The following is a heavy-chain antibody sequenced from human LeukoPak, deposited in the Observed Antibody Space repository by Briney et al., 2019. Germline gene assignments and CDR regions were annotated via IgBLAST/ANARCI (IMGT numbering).Heavy chain of an antibody. J-gene: IGHJ5*02. V-gene: IGHV4-34*01. CDR2: INHSGST. Sequence: SETLSLTCAVYGGSFSGYYWSWIRQPPGKGLEWIGEINHSGSTNYNPSLKSRVTISVDTSKNQLSLKLSSVTAADTAVYYCASLATVAPTDWFDPWGQGTLVTVSS. CDR3: ASLATVAPTDWFDP. CDR1: GGSFSGYY. D-gene: IGHD4-23*01.